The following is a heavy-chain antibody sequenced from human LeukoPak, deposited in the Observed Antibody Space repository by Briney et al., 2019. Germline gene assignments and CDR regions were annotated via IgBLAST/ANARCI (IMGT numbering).Heavy chain of an antibody. J-gene: IGHJ4*02. D-gene: IGHD3-22*01. CDR1: GYTFTSYG. Sequence: ASVKVSCKASGYTFTSYGISWVRQAPGQGLEWMGWISAYNGNTNYAQKLQGRVTMTTDTSTSTAYMELRSLRSDDTAVYYCARDSDYYGSSGYYALPTGYWGQGTLVTVSS. CDR3: ARDSDYYGSSGYYALPTGY. V-gene: IGHV1-18*01. CDR2: ISAYNGNT.